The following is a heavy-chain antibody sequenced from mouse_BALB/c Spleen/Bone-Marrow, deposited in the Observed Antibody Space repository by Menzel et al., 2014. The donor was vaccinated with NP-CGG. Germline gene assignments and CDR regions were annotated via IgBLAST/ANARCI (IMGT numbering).Heavy chain of an antibody. V-gene: IGHV2-9*02. D-gene: IGHD4-1*01. CDR3: ARTGTKDYFDY. CDR1: GFSLTSYG. Sequence: VKLVESGPGLVASSQSLSITCTVSGFSLTSYGVHWVRQPPGKGLEWLGVKWAGGTTSYNSALMSRLSISRDNSKSQVFVKMNSLQTDDTAIYYGARTGTKDYFDYWGQGTTLTVSS. CDR2: KWAGGTT. J-gene: IGHJ2*01.